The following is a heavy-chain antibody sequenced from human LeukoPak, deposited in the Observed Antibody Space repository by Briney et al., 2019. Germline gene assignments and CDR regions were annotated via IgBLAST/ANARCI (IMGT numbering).Heavy chain of an antibody. CDR1: SGSISSYY. CDR2: IYTSGST. V-gene: IGHV4-4*07. CDR3: ARVSIFGVVIGYFDY. D-gene: IGHD3-3*01. Sequence: SETLSLTCTVSSGSISSYYWSWIRQPAGKGLEWIGRIYTSGSTNYNPSLKSRVTMSVDTSKNQFSLKLSSVTAADTAVYYCARVSIFGVVIGYFDYWGQGTLVTVSS. J-gene: IGHJ4*02.